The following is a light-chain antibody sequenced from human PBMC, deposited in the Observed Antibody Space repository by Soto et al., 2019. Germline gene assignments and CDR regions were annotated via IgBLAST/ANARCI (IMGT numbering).Light chain of an antibody. V-gene: IGLV1-40*01. Sequence: QSVLTQPPSVSGAPGQRVTISCTGSSSNIGAGYDVHWYQQLPGTAPKLLIYGNNDRPSGVPERFSGSKSGTSASLAITGLQAEDEADYYCQSYDSSLSGVVFGGGTKLTVL. CDR2: GNN. CDR3: QSYDSSLSGVV. CDR1: SSNIGAGYD. J-gene: IGLJ2*01.